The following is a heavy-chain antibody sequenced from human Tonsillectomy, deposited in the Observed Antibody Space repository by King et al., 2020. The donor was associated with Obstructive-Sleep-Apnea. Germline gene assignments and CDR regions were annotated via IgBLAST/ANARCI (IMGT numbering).Heavy chain of an antibody. CDR3: ARVLATSGYFHFDY. Sequence: QLQESGPGLVKPSETLSLTCTVSVVSISISSYYWGWIRQPPGKGRGWIGGLYYIGGTYYSPSLKRRGTISVETSKNHFSLKLSSVTAADTAVYYCARVLATSGYFHFDYWGQGTLVTVSS. V-gene: IGHV4-39*07. CDR1: VVSISISSYY. CDR2: LYYIGGT. J-gene: IGHJ4*02. D-gene: IGHD3-22*01.